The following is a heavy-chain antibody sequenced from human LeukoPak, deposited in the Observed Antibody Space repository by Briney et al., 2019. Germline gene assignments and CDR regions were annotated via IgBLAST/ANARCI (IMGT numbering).Heavy chain of an antibody. J-gene: IGHJ4*02. Sequence: GGSLRLSCAASGFTVSSSYMTWVRQAPGKGLEWVSYISSSSSYTNYADSVKGRFTISRDNAKNSLYLQMNSLRAEDTAVYYCARGGEIAVAPFDYWGQGTLVTVSS. D-gene: IGHD6-19*01. V-gene: IGHV3-11*06. CDR1: GFTVSSSY. CDR3: ARGGEIAVAPFDY. CDR2: ISSSSSYT.